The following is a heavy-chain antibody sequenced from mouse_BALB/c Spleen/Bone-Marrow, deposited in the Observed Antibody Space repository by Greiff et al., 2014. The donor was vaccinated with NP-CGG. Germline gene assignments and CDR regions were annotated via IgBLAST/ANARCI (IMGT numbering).Heavy chain of an antibody. D-gene: IGHD2-1*01. CDR2: IYPGSGST. Sequence: LQQPGSELVRPGASVKLSCKASGYTFTSYWMHWVKQRHGQGLEWIGNIYPGSGSTNYDEKFKSKGTLTVDTSSSTAYMHLSSLTSEDSAVYYCTRGDGNYWYFDVWGVGTTVTVSS. J-gene: IGHJ1*01. V-gene: IGHV1S22*01. CDR1: GYTFTSYW. CDR3: TRGDGNYWYFDV.